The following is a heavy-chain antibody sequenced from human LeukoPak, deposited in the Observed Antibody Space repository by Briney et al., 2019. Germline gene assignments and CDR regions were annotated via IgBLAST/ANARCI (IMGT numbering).Heavy chain of an antibody. V-gene: IGHV3-48*03. CDR3: ARESVAAAGSSDY. Sequence: TGGSLRLSCAASGFTFSSYEVNWVRQAPGKGLEWVSYISSSGSTIYYADSVKGRFTISRDNAKNSLYLQMNSLRAEDTAVYYCARESVAAAGSSDYWGQGTLVTVSS. CDR1: GFTFSSYE. J-gene: IGHJ4*02. CDR2: ISSSGSTI. D-gene: IGHD6-13*01.